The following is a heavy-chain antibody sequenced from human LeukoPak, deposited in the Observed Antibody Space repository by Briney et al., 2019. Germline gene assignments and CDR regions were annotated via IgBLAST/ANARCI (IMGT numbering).Heavy chain of an antibody. D-gene: IGHD3-3*01. CDR2: VHCASGVT. CDR3: ARGRTIFGVVIIRYFDY. J-gene: IGHJ4*02. Sequence: ASMKVSCKASGYTFTGYYIHWVRQAPGQGLEWMGWVHCASGVTKYAEKFQGRVTMTRDTSISTAYMELSRLRSDDTAVYYCARGRTIFGVVIIRYFDYWGQGTLVTVSS. V-gene: IGHV1-2*02. CDR1: GYTFTGYY.